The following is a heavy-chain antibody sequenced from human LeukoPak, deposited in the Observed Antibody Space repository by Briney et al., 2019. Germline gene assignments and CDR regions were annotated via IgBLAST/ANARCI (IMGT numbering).Heavy chain of an antibody. CDR1: GGSISTFS. CDR2: DQSTSN. Sequence: PSESLSLTCTVSGGSISTFSWTWIRQPPGKGLEWLGSDQSTSNDYNPAFKSRVAISVDTAKSQFFLRLNSVTSADTAVYYCARNTTVASGMQFWGHGSLVTVSS. V-gene: IGHV4-59*01. CDR3: ARNTTVASGMQF. D-gene: IGHD6-19*01. J-gene: IGHJ4*01.